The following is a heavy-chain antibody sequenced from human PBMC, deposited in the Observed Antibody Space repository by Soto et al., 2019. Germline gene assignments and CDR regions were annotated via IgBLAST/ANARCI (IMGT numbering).Heavy chain of an antibody. V-gene: IGHV4-34*01. CDR3: ARHLYSGESSGYYGY. CDR2: INHSGST. J-gene: IGHJ4*02. D-gene: IGHD3-22*01. CDR1: GGSFSGYY. Sequence: SETLSLTCAVYGGSFSGYYWSWIRQPPGKGLEWIGEINHSGSTNYNPSLKSRVTMSVDSSKNHLSLKVSSVTAADTAVYYCARHLYSGESSGYYGYWGQGALVTVSS.